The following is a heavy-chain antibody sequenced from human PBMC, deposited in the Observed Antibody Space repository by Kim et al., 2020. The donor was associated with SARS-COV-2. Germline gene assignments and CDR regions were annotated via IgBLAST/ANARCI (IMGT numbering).Heavy chain of an antibody. CDR1: GGSISSSSYY. CDR3: ARLVGNIAAAGHNYYGMDV. D-gene: IGHD6-13*01. V-gene: IGHV4-39*01. Sequence: SETLSLTCTVSGGSISSSSYYWGWIRQPPGKGLEWIGSIYYSGSTYYNPSLKSRVTISVDTSKNQFSLKLSSVTAADTAVYYCARLVGNIAAAGHNYYGMDVWGQGTTVTVSS. J-gene: IGHJ6*02. CDR2: IYYSGST.